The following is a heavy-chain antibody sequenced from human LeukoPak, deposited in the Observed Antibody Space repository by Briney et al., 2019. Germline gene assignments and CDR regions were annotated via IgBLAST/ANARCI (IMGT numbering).Heavy chain of an antibody. Sequence: GGSLRLSCAASGFTFDDYAMHWVRHAPGKGLEWVSLISGDGGSTYYADSVKGRFTISRDNSKNSLYLQMNSLRTEDTALYYCAKDFLFTYYYDRSGYFDYWGQGTLVTVSS. CDR1: GFTFDDYA. V-gene: IGHV3-43*02. J-gene: IGHJ4*02. CDR2: ISGDGGST. D-gene: IGHD3-22*01. CDR3: AKDFLFTYYYDRSGYFDY.